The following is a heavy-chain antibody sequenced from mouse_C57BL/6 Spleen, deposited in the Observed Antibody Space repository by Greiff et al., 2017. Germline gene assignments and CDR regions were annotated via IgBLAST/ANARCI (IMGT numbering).Heavy chain of an antibody. CDR2: IYPGNSDT. D-gene: IGHD2-2*01. V-gene: IGHV1-5*01. Sequence: EVQLQQSGTVLARPGASVKMSCKTSGYTFTSYWMHWVKQRPGQGLEWIGAIYPGNSDTSYNQKFKGKAKLTAVTSASTAYMELSSLTNEDSAVYYCTRLWLTAYYFDYWGQGTTLTVSS. CDR3: TRLWLTAYYFDY. CDR1: GYTFTSYW. J-gene: IGHJ2*01.